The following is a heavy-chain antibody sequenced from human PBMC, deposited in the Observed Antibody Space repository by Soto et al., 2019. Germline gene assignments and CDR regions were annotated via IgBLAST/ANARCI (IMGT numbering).Heavy chain of an antibody. D-gene: IGHD6-13*01. Sequence: EVQLVETGGGLIQPGGSLRLSCAASGFTVSSHYMSWVRQAPGKGLEWVSVIYSGGSTYYADSVKGRFTISRDNSKNTLYLQMNSLRAEDTAVYYCARDGKSGAAGTYYYYGMDVWGQGTTVTVSS. CDR1: GFTVSSHY. V-gene: IGHV3-53*02. CDR2: IYSGGST. J-gene: IGHJ6*02. CDR3: ARDGKSGAAGTYYYYGMDV.